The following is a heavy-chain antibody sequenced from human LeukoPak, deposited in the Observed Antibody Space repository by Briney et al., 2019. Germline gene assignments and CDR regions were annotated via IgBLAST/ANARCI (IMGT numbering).Heavy chain of an antibody. J-gene: IGHJ4*02. CDR1: GGSISSSSYY. CDR3: ARGQTMIPYYFDY. CDR2: INHSGST. Sequence: KPSETLSLTCTVSGGSISSSSYYWSWIRQPPGKGLEWIGEINHSGSTDYNPSLKSRVTISVDTSKNQFSLKLSSVTAADTAVYYCARGQTMIPYYFDYWGQGTLVTASS. D-gene: IGHD3-22*01. V-gene: IGHV4-39*07.